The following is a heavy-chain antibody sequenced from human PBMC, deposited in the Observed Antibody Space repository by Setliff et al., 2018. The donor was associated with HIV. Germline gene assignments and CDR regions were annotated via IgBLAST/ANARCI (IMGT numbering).Heavy chain of an antibody. CDR2: IHQSGST. V-gene: IGHV4-38-2*02. Sequence: SETLSLTCSVSGYSISRGYYWGWIRQPPGKGLEWIGSIHQSGSTYYNSSLKSRVTMSVDTSKNKFSLKLSSVTAADTAVYYCARLTTTYYYDSSAYYHPVWGQGTLVTVSS. D-gene: IGHD3-22*01. CDR3: ARLTTTYYYDSSAYYHPV. CDR1: GYSISRGYY. J-gene: IGHJ4*02.